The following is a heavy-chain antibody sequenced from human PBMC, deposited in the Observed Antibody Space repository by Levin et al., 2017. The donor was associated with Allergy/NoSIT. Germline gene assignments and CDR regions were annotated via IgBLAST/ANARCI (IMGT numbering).Heavy chain of an antibody. Sequence: PSETLSLTCTVSGGSITSSSYYWGWIRQPPGKGLEWVGNFYSGGSTYYNPSLKSRVTISVDASKKQFSLKLSSVTAADTAVYYCATFPDAFDIWGQGTMVTVSS. V-gene: IGHV4-39*01. CDR1: GGSITSSSYY. D-gene: IGHD2/OR15-2a*01. J-gene: IGHJ3*02. CDR3: ATFPDAFDI. CDR2: FYSGGST.